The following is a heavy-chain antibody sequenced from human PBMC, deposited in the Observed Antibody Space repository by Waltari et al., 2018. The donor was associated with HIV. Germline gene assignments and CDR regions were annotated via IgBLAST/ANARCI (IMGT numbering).Heavy chain of an antibody. D-gene: IGHD2-15*01. Sequence: QVQLQASGPGLVQPSETLSLTRTVSGGSISSSYWSRIRPPPGKGLEWIGYIYYSGSTNYNPSLKSRVTISVDTSKNQFSLKLSSVTAADTAVYYCARLRYSGYYYYGMDVWGQGTTVTVSS. CDR2: IYYSGST. J-gene: IGHJ6*02. V-gene: IGHV4-59*01. CDR1: GGSISSSY. CDR3: ARLRYSGYYYYGMDV.